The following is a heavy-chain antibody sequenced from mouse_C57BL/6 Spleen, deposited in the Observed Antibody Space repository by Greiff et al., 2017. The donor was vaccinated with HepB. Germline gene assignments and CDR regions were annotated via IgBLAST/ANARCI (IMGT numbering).Heavy chain of an antibody. CDR1: GFTFSSYA. D-gene: IGHD1-1*01. CDR3: TRVGISLYYFDY. V-gene: IGHV5-9-1*02. CDR2: ISSGGDYI. Sequence: EVKLVESGEGLVKPGGSLKLSCAASGFTFSSYAMSWVRQTPEKRLEWVAYISSGGDYIYYADNVKGRFTISRDNARNTLYLQMSSLKSADTAMYYCTRVGISLYYFDYWGQGTTLTVSS. J-gene: IGHJ2*01.